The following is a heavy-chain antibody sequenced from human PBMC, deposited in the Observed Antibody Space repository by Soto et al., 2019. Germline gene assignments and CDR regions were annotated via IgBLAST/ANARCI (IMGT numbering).Heavy chain of an antibody. CDR3: AKSWQGSSTSFSYGMDV. CDR1: GFTFSSYG. D-gene: IGHD2-2*01. CDR2: ISYDGSNK. Sequence: QPGGSLRLSCAASGFTFSSYGMHWVRQAPGKGLEWVAVISYDGSNKYYADSVKGRFTISRDNSKNTLYLQMNSLRAEDTAVYYCAKSWQGSSTSFSYGMDVWGQGTPVTVSS. V-gene: IGHV3-30*18. J-gene: IGHJ6*02.